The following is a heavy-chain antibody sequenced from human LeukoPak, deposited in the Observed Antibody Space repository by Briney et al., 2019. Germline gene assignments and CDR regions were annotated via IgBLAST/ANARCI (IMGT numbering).Heavy chain of an antibody. V-gene: IGHV3-21*01. CDR1: GFTFSSYS. J-gene: IGHJ5*02. Sequence: PGGSLRLSCAASGFTFSSYSMNWVRQAPGKGLEWVSSISSSSSYIYYADSVKGRFTISRDNAKNSLYLQMNSLRAEDTAVYYCARDPQGFGGVTIGWFDPWGQGTLVTVSS. CDR2: ISSSSSYI. CDR3: ARDPQGFGGVTIGWFDP. D-gene: IGHD3-16*01.